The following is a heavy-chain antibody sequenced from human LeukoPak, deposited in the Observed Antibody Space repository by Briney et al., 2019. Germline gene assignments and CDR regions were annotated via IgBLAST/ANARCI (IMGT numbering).Heavy chain of an antibody. CDR1: GFTFSSFW. D-gene: IGHD3-10*01. Sequence: GGTLSLSCAASGFTFSSFWMSWVRQGPGEGLEWVANIWQDGSENYYGDSLKGRFTISRDNAKNSLYLQMSSLTAEDTAVYYCARDFGWFGELESGPLYYYYGMDVWGQGTTVTVSS. J-gene: IGHJ6*02. V-gene: IGHV3-7*01. CDR2: IWQDGSEN. CDR3: ARDFGWFGELESGPLYYYYGMDV.